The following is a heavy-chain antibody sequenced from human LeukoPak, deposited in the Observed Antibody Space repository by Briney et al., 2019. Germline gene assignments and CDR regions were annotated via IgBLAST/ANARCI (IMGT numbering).Heavy chain of an antibody. J-gene: IGHJ4*02. V-gene: IGHV4-38-2*02. CDR2: IYHSGRT. CDR3: ARDRRPRPVDY. Sequence: PSETLSLTCTVSGYSISSGYYWGWIRQPPGKGLEWIGSIYHSGRTYYNPSLKSRVTISVDTSKNQFSLKLSSVTAADTAVYYCARDRRPRPVDYWGQGTLVTVSS. CDR1: GYSISSGYY.